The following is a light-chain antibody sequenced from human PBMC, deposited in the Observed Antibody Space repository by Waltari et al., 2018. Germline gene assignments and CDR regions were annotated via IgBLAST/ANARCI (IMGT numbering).Light chain of an antibody. CDR3: QHHFRLPAT. CDR2: GAS. V-gene: IGKV3-20*01. Sequence: IMVTHSPGTLSLSPGERATLSCRASNSISRYLAWYQQKPRQAPRLPIYGASTRSTGIPDRFSVSGSETDFSLTISGLEPDDFAVYYCQHHFRLPATFGQGTKVEIK. CDR1: NSISRY. J-gene: IGKJ1*01.